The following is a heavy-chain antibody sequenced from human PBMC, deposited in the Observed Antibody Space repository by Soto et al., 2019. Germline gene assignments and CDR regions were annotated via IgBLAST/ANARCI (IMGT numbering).Heavy chain of an antibody. V-gene: IGHV4-34*01. D-gene: IGHD3-10*01. CDR2: IKHSGST. Sequence: QVQLQQWGAGLLKPSETLSLTCAVYGGSFSGSFWSWIRQPPGKGLEWIGEIKHSGSTNYNPSLKSRVTISLDTPKNQFSLKLTSVTAADTAMYYCARDYYAWFFDLWGRGTLVTVSS. CDR3: ARDYYAWFFDL. J-gene: IGHJ2*01. CDR1: GGSFSGSF.